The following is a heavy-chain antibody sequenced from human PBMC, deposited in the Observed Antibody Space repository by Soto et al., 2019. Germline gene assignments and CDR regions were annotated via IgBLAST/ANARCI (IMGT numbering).Heavy chain of an antibody. CDR2: ISAYNGNT. CDR3: ARLAFYDNGGSAFYI. Sequence: DSVQVSCKASGYPFTNYGISWVRQAPGQGLAWMGWISAYNGNTNYAQKFQGRVTITADKSTSTAYMELSSLRSEDTAVYYCARLAFYDNGGSAFYICGQETLVT. V-gene: IGHV1-18*01. CDR1: GYPFTNYG. D-gene: IGHD3-22*01. J-gene: IGHJ3*02.